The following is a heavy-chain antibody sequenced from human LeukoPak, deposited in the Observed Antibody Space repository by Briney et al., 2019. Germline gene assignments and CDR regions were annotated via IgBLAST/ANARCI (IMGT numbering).Heavy chain of an antibody. V-gene: IGHV3-7*01. CDR3: ARDRKGYYMDV. D-gene: IGHD1-14*01. Sequence: PGGSLRLSCAASGFTFSDYYMSWIRQAPGKGLEWVANIKQDGSEKYYVDSVKGRFTISRDNAKNSLYLQMNSLRAEDTAVYYCARDRKGYYMDVWGKGTTVTVSS. J-gene: IGHJ6*03. CDR1: GFTFSDYY. CDR2: IKQDGSEK.